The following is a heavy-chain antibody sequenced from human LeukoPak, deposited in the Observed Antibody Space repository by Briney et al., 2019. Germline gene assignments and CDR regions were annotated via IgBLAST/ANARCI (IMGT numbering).Heavy chain of an antibody. J-gene: IGHJ3*02. D-gene: IGHD2-2*02. Sequence: GGSLRLSCAASGFTFSSYSMNWVRQAPGKGLEWVSYISSSSSTIYYADSVKGRFTISRDNAKNSLYLQMNSLRAEDTAVYYCARDICSSTSCCTVRTHAFDIWGQGTMVTVSS. CDR1: GFTFSSYS. V-gene: IGHV3-48*04. CDR2: ISSSSSTI. CDR3: ARDICSSTSCCTVRTHAFDI.